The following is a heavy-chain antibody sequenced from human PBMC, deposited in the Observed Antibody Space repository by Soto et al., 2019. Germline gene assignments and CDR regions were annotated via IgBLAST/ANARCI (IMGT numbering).Heavy chain of an antibody. CDR1: GFTFSRYD. CDR2: ISSNGGTT. Sequence: VQLAAFGGGMVQPGGSLRLSCVASGFTFSRYDMHWVRQAPGNGLEYVSSISSNGGTTYYGNSVKGRFTISRDISENTLYRQMGRLRAKDMSVYYCVRRVSGNYDYWGQGTLVTGSS. CDR3: VRRVSGNYDY. J-gene: IGHJ4*02. V-gene: IGHV3-64*01. D-gene: IGHD1-7*01.